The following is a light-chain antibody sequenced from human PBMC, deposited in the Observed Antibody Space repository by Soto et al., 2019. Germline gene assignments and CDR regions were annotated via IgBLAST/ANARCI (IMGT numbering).Light chain of an antibody. CDR3: QQRSNWPPVLT. CDR2: RAS. Sequence: IVMTQSPATLSVSPGERATLSCRASQNTYSNVAWYQQRPGQAPRLLIYRASTRAPGIPARFSGSGSGTDFTLIISSLEPEDSAVYYCQQRSNWPPVLTFGQGTRLEI. CDR1: QNTYSN. J-gene: IGKJ5*01. V-gene: IGKV3-15*01.